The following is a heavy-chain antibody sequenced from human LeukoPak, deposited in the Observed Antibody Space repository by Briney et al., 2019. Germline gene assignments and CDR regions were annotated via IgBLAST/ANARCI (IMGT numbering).Heavy chain of an antibody. D-gene: IGHD6-19*01. CDR3: AKSYSSGWNYFDY. CDR1: GFTFSSYA. CDR2: ISGSGGST. V-gene: IGHV3-23*01. Sequence: GGSLRLSCAASGFTFSSYAMSWVRQAPGKGLEWVSAISGSGGSTYYADSVKGRFTISRDNSKNTLYLQMSSLRAEDTAVYYCAKSYSSGWNYFDYWGQGTLVTVSS. J-gene: IGHJ4*02.